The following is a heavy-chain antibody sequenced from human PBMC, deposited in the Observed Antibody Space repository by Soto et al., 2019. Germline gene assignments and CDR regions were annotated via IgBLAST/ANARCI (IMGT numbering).Heavy chain of an antibody. CDR1: GGSISSYY. CDR3: ARVGDYVWGSYRYRAFDY. V-gene: IGHV4-59*01. D-gene: IGHD3-16*02. Sequence: SETLSLTCTVSGGSISSYYWSWIRQPPGKGLEWIGYIYYSGSTNYNPSLKSRVTISVDTSKNQFSLKLSSVTAADTAVYYCARVGDYVWGSYRYRAFDYWGQGTPVTVSS. CDR2: IYYSGST. J-gene: IGHJ4*02.